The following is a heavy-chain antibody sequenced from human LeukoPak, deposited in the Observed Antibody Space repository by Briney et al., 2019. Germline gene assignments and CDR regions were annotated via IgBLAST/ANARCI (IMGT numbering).Heavy chain of an antibody. J-gene: IGHJ6*02. CDR2: IYYSGST. CDR1: GGSISSSSYY. V-gene: IGHV4-39*01. D-gene: IGHD6-19*01. Sequence: SETLSLTCTVSGGSISSSSYYWGWIRQPPGKGLEWIGSIYYSGSTYYNPSLKSRVTICVDTSKNQFSLKLSSVTAADTAVYYCAREYSSGWYAYYYYYYGMDVWGQGTTVTVSS. CDR3: AREYSSGWYAYYYYYYGMDV.